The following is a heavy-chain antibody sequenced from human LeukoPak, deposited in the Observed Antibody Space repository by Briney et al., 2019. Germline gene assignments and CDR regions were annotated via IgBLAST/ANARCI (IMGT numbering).Heavy chain of an antibody. CDR2: IKSKTDGGTT. D-gene: IGHD5-24*01. CDR1: GFTFSSYA. J-gene: IGHJ4*02. CDR3: TTNTFGDGYNSG. Sequence: GGSLRLSCAASGFTFSSYAMSWVRQAPGKGLEWVGRIKSKTDGGTTDYAAPVKGRFTISRDDSKNTLYLQMNSLKTEDTAVYYCTTNTFGDGYNSGWGQGTLATVSS. V-gene: IGHV3-15*01.